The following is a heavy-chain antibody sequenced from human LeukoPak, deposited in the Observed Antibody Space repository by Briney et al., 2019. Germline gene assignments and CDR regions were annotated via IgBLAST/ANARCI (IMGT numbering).Heavy chain of an antibody. V-gene: IGHV3-48*01. CDR1: GFTFSSYS. CDR3: ARGRKRYYDSYMDV. Sequence: GGSLRLSCAASGFTFSSYSMNWVRQAPGKGLEWVSYISSNSSTIYYADSVKGRFTISRDNAKNSLYLQMNSLRAEDTAVYYCARGRKRYYDSYMDVWGKGTTVTISS. CDR2: ISSNSSTI. J-gene: IGHJ6*03. D-gene: IGHD3-22*01.